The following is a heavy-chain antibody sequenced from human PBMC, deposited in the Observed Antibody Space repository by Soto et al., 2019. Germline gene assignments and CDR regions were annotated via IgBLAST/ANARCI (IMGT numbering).Heavy chain of an antibody. Sequence: GGSLRLSCAASGFTFSNAWMSWVRQAPGKGLEWVGRIKSKTDGGTTDYAAPVKGRFTISRDDSKNTLYLQMNSLKNEDTAVYYCTTDLGYLMVYAPTYYYSGMDVWGQGPTVTVSS. CDR2: IKSKTDGGTT. J-gene: IGHJ6*02. D-gene: IGHD2-8*01. CDR3: TTDLGYLMVYAPTYYYSGMDV. V-gene: IGHV3-15*01. CDR1: GFTFSNAW.